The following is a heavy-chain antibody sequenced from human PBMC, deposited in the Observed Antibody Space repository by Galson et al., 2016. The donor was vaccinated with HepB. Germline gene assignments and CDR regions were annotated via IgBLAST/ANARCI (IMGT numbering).Heavy chain of an antibody. V-gene: IGHV3-23*01. CDR2: MGGSGGNT. D-gene: IGHD3-3*02. CDR3: AKHHFWSGYYVDS. CDR1: GYTFSSYA. Sequence: SLRLSCAASGYTFSSYAMSWVRQAPGKGLEWVSAMGGSGGNTSYADSVKGRFTISRDNSKNTLFLQMNSLGAEDTAIYYCAKHHFWSGYYVDSLGQGTLVTVSS. J-gene: IGHJ4*02.